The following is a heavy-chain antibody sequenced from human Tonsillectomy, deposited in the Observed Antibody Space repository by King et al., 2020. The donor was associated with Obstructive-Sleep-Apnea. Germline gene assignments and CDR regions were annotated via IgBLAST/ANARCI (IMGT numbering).Heavy chain of an antibody. J-gene: IGHJ4*02. V-gene: IGHV3-9*01. D-gene: IGHD4-17*01. CDR1: GFTFDDYA. CDR2: ISWNSGSI. Sequence: VQLVESGGGLVQPGRSLRLSCAASGFTFDDYAMHWVRQAPGKGLEWVSGISWNSGSIGYADSVKGRFTISRDNAKNSLYLQMNSLRAEDTALYYCAKGLDYGDFEKHFDYWGQGTLVTVSS. CDR3: AKGLDYGDFEKHFDY.